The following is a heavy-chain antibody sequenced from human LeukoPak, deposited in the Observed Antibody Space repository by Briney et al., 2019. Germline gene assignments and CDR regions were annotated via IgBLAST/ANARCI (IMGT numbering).Heavy chain of an antibody. CDR1: GFTLSSYW. CDR3: AKVVSGGNCYQSDY. CDR2: LNEDGSRT. J-gene: IGHJ4*02. Sequence: GGSLRLSCAASGFTLSSYWMHYVRQAPGKGLVWVSRLNEDGSRTDYADSVKGRFTISRDNSKNTLYLQMNSLRADDTAIYYCAKVVSGGNCYQSDYWGQGTLVTVSS. D-gene: IGHD2-15*01. V-gene: IGHV3-74*01.